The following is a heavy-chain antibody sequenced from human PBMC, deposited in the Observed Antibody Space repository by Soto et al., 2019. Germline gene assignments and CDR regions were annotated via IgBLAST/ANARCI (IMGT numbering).Heavy chain of an antibody. D-gene: IGHD1-26*01. Sequence: GGSLRLSCAASGFTFSSYTMNCVRQAPGKVLEWVSSISSIISYIYYADSVKGRFTISRDNAKNSLYLQMNSLRAEETAVYYCARGGSHASVFDYWGQGTLVTVSS. V-gene: IGHV3-21*01. CDR1: GFTFSSYT. J-gene: IGHJ4*02. CDR3: ARGGSHASVFDY. CDR2: ISSIISYI.